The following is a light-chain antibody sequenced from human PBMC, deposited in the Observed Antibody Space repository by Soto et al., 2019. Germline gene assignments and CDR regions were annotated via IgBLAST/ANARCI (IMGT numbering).Light chain of an antibody. CDR2: GAS. V-gene: IGKV3-20*01. CDR3: QQYGTSPIT. J-gene: IGKJ5*01. CDR1: QTVSSY. Sequence: ENVLTQSPGTLSLSPGERATLSCRASQTVSSYLTWYQQRPGQAPRLLIYGASKRATGIPDRFSGSGSGTGFTLTISRLEAEDFALYYCQQYGTSPITFGQGTRLEIK.